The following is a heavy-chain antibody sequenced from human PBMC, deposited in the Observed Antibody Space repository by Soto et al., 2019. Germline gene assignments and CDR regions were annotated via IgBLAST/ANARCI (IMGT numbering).Heavy chain of an antibody. Sequence: ASVKVSCKASGYTFTGYYMHWVRQAPGQGLEWMGWINPNSGGTNYAQKFQGRVTMTRDTSISTAYMELSRLRSDDTAVYYCARYCSGGSCKARYAFDIWGQGTMVTV. J-gene: IGHJ3*02. D-gene: IGHD2-15*01. CDR3: ARYCSGGSCKARYAFDI. V-gene: IGHV1-2*02. CDR2: INPNSGGT. CDR1: GYTFTGYY.